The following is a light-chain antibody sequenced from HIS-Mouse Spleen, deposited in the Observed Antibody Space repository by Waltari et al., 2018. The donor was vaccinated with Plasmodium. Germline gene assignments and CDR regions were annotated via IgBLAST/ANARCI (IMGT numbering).Light chain of an antibody. CDR3: NSRDSSGNHQV. J-gene: IGLJ3*02. CDR1: SLRSYH. V-gene: IGLV3-19*01. CDR2: GKN. Sequence: SSELTQDPAVSVALGQTVRITCQGDSLRSYHDSWYKKKPGQAPVLVIYGKNNRPSGIPDRFSGSSSGNTASLTITGAQAEDEADYYCNSRDSSGNHQVFGGGTKLTVL.